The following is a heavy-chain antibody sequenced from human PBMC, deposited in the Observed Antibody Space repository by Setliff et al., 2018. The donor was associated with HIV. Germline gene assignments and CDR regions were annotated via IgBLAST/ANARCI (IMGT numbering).Heavy chain of an antibody. CDR2: MSGSGST. CDR1: GFTFGNYA. J-gene: IGHJ3*02. Sequence: SLKISCEASGFTFGNYAMSWVRQAPGKGLEWVAAMSGSGSTYYADSVKGRFTISRDNSKNTLYLQMSSLRADDTAVYYCAKDIGYYDSSVYFSPLNGFDIWGQGTMVTVSS. V-gene: IGHV3-23*01. CDR3: AKDIGYYDSSVYFSPLNGFDI. D-gene: IGHD3-22*01.